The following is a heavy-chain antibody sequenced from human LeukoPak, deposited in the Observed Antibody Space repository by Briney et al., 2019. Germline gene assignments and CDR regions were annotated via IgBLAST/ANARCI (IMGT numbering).Heavy chain of an antibody. J-gene: IGHJ4*02. V-gene: IGHV1-69*13. CDR2: IIPIFGTA. CDR3: ARASPDYVVVPAANSPFYDY. D-gene: IGHD2-2*01. CDR1: GGTFSSYA. Sequence: ASVKVSCKASGGTFSSYAISWVRQAPGQGLEWIGGIIPIFGTANYAQKFQGRVTITADESTSTAYMELSSLRSEDTAVYYCARASPDYVVVPAANSPFYDYWGQGTLVTVSS.